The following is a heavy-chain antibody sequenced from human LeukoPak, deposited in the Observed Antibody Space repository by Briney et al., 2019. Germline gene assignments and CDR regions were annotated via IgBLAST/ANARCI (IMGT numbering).Heavy chain of an antibody. CDR3: AKWGDFDILTGYYVSDF. CDR2: VTGSGGST. V-gene: IGHV3-23*01. CDR1: GFTSSNYA. J-gene: IGHJ4*02. Sequence: GGSLRLSCVASGFTSSNYAMSWVRQAAGKRLEWVSAVTGSGGSTYYADSVKGRFTISRDNSRNTLFLQMNSLRAEDTAIYYCAKWGDFDILTGYYVSDFWGQGTLVTVSS. D-gene: IGHD3-9*01.